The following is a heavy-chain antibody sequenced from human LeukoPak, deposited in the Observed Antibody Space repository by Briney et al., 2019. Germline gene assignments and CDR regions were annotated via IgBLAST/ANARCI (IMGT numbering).Heavy chain of an antibody. D-gene: IGHD3-9*01. CDR3: ARLVLDDILTGYYKGGDWFDP. J-gene: IGHJ5*02. CDR2: IYPGDSDT. V-gene: IGHV5-51*01. Sequence: GESLKISCKGSGYSFTSYWIGWVRQMPGKGLEWMGIIYPGDSDTRYSPSFQGQVTISAAKSISTAYLQWSSLKASDTAMYYCARLVLDDILTGYYKGGDWFDPWGQGTLVTVSS. CDR1: GYSFTSYW.